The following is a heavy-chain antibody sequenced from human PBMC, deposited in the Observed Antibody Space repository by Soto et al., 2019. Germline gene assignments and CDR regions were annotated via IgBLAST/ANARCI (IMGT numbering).Heavy chain of an antibody. CDR3: ASDRFRGTYYLRGVTYFFEE. V-gene: IGHV3-7*03. CDR1: GLTFTDYW. Sequence: GGSLRLSCVTYGLTFTDYWMSWVRQAPGKGLEWVANIKQDESEKNYLDSVKGRFTISRDNAKNSLYLQMNSLRAEDPAVYYCASDRFRGTYYLRGVTYFFEEWGQGAPVTVSS. D-gene: IGHD1-26*01. J-gene: IGHJ4*02. CDR2: IKQDESEK.